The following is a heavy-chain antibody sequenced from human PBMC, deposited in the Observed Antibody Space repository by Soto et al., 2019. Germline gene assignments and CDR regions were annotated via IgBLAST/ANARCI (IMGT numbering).Heavy chain of an antibody. CDR2: IRGSGGPT. CDR3: VKDFRVGYDWTHD. Sequence: DVQLLESGGDLVQPGGPLSLPCEPSGLIFSNYARSWARQAPGKGLEWVSLIRGSGGPTNYADSVKGRFTVSRDNSKNILLLQMNSLRAEDTAVYYCVKDFRVGYDWTHDWGQGTLVTVSS. J-gene: IGHJ4*02. D-gene: IGHD5-12*01. CDR1: GLIFSNYA. V-gene: IGHV3-23*01.